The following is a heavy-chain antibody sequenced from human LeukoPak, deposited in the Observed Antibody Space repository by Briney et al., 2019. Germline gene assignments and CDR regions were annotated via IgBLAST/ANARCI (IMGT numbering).Heavy chain of an antibody. CDR3: AKSLVVVRENGMDV. Sequence: PGGSLRLSCAASGFTFSSYGMHWVRQAPGKGLEWVAVISYDGSNKYYADSVKGRFTISRDNSKNTLYLQMNSLRAEDTAVYYCAKSLVVVRENGMDVWGQGTTVTVSS. CDR2: ISYDGSNK. J-gene: IGHJ6*02. CDR1: GFTFSSYG. D-gene: IGHD2-2*01. V-gene: IGHV3-30*18.